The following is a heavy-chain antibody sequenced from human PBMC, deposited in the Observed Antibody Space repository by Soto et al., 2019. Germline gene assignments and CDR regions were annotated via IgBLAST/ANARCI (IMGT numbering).Heavy chain of an antibody. CDR1: GYNFTSYD. D-gene: IGHD3-3*01. Sequence: ASVKVSCKAPGYNFTSYDINWVRQATGQGLAWMGWMNPNSGNTGYAQKFQGRVTMSRNTSISTAYMELNSLRSEDTAVYYCASGDYDFWSGPNYYYYGMDVWGQGTTVTV. CDR2: MNPNSGNT. J-gene: IGHJ6*02. CDR3: ASGDYDFWSGPNYYYYGMDV. V-gene: IGHV1-8*01.